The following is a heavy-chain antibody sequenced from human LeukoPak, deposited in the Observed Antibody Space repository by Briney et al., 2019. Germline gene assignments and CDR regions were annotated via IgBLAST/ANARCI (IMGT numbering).Heavy chain of an antibody. D-gene: IGHD4-17*01. CDR2: ISSDGSNK. J-gene: IGHJ4*02. CDR1: GFSFSRHG. CDR3: AKGGTTVTTVTDYFDY. Sequence: GRSLRLSCAASGFSFSRHGMHWVRQAPGKGLEWVAVISSDGSNKYYADSVKGRFTISRDNSKNTPYLQMNSLRAEDTAVYYCAKGGTTVTTVTDYFDYWGQGTLVTVSS. V-gene: IGHV3-30*18.